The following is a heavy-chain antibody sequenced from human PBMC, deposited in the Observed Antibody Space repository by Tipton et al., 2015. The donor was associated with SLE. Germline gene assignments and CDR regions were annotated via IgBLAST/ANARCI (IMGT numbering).Heavy chain of an antibody. Sequence: SLRLSCAASGFTFSSYGMHWVRQAPGKGLEWVGFIRSKAYGGTTEYAASVKGRFTISRDDSKSIAYLQMNSLKTEDTAVYYCTNGGGDCFGWYFDLWGRGTLVTVSS. V-gene: IGHV3-49*04. CDR2: IRSKAYGGTT. CDR3: TNGGGDCFGWYFDL. J-gene: IGHJ2*01. CDR1: GFTFSSYG. D-gene: IGHD2-21*01.